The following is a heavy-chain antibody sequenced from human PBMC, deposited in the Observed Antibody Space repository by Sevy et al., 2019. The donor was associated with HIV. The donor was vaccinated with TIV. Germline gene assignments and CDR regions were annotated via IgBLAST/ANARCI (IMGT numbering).Heavy chain of an antibody. CDR2: IYYSGST. D-gene: IGHD3-22*01. CDR3: ARQWYDSTGAFDI. J-gene: IGHJ3*02. Sequence: SETLSLTCTVSSGSISSSSYYWGWIRQPPGKGLEWIGSIYYSGSTYYNPSLKSRVTISVDTSKNQFSLKLSSVTAADTAVYYCARQWYDSTGAFDIWGQGTMVTVSS. CDR1: SGSISSSSYY. V-gene: IGHV4-39*01.